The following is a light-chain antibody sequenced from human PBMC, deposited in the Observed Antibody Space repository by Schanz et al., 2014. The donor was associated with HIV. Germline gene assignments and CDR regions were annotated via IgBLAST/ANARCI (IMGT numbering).Light chain of an antibody. CDR1: HPVTANF. Sequence: ESVLTQSPGTLSLSPGETATLSCRASHPVTANFVAWYQHKPGQAPRLLIYGASNRATGIPDRFSGGGSGTDFTLTISRLEPEDFAVYYCQQSGDSGGTFGGGTKVDMK. CDR2: GAS. CDR3: QQSGDSGGT. J-gene: IGKJ4*01. V-gene: IGKV3-20*01.